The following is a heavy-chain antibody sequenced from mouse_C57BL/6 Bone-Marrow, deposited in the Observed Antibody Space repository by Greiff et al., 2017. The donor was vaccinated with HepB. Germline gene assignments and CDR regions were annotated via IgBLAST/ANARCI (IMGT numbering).Heavy chain of an antibody. V-gene: IGHV1-55*01. D-gene: IGHD2-4*01. J-gene: IGHJ4*01. CDR1: GYTFTSYW. CDR2: IYPGSGST. CDR3: ARVYYDYRGYYAMDY. Sequence: QVQLQQPGAELVKPGASVKMSCKASGYTFTSYWITWVKQRPGQGLEWIGDIYPGSGSTNYNEKFKSKATLTVDTSSSTAYMPLISLTSEDSAVYYCARVYYDYRGYYAMDYWGQGTSVTVSS.